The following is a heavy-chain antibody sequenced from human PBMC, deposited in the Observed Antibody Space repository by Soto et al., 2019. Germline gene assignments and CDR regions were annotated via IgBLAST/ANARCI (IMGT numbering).Heavy chain of an antibody. Sequence: SRATLVEPRQRLTLSCPFSGFQLNTSGMCVSWIRQPPGRALEWLALIDWDDDKYYSTSLKTRLTISQDTSKNQEVLTMTNMDPVDTATYYCARMKRRITIFGVVPYYYYGLDAWGQGTTVTVSS. CDR1: GFQLNTSGMC. D-gene: IGHD3-3*01. CDR3: ARMKRRITIFGVVPYYYYGLDA. CDR2: IDWDDDK. J-gene: IGHJ6*02. V-gene: IGHV2-70*01.